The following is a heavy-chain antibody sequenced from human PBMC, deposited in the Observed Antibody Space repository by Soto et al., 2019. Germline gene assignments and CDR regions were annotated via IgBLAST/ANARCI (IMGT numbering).Heavy chain of an antibody. Sequence: EVQLVESGGGLVKPGGSLRPSCAASGFTFTRYSMNWVRQAPGKGLEWVSSISSTTNYIYYGDSMKGRFTISRDNAKNSLYLEMNRLRAEDTAVYYCARESEDLTSNFDYWGQGTLVTVSS. CDR2: ISSTTNYI. V-gene: IGHV3-21*06. CDR1: GFTFTRYS. D-gene: IGHD7-27*01. CDR3: ARESEDLTSNFDY. J-gene: IGHJ4*02.